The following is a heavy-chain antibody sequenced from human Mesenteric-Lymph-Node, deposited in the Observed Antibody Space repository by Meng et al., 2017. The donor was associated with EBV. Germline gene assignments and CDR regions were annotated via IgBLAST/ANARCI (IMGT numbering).Heavy chain of an antibody. V-gene: IGHV4-61*01. CDR2: IYYSGST. J-gene: IGHJ5*02. CDR3: ARVDLSSGGSCLDP. CDR1: SGTARKSSYY. Sequence: GPGLVKPAADLSLTCTVFSGTARKSSYYLIWIRPPPGKGLEYIGYIYYSGSTNYNPSLKSRVTISMDTSKNQVSLKLSSVSAADTAVYYCARVDLSSGGSCLDPWGPGTLVTVSS. D-gene: IGHD2-15*01.